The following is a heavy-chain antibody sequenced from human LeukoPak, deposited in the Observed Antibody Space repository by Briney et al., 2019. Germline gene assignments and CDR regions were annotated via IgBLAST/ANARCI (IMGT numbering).Heavy chain of an antibody. Sequence: SQTLSLTCAISGDSVSSNSAAWNWIRQSLSRGLEWLGRTYYRSKWYNDYAVSVKSRITINPDTSKNQFSLQLNSVTPEDTAVYYCARATYSSPTSPFDYWGQGTLVTVSS. CDR2: TYYRSKWYN. CDR3: ARATYSSPTSPFDY. D-gene: IGHD6-13*01. CDR1: GDSVSSNSAA. V-gene: IGHV6-1*01. J-gene: IGHJ4*02.